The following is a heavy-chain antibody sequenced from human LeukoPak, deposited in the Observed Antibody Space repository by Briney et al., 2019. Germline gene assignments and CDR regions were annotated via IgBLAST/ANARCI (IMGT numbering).Heavy chain of an antibody. CDR2: ISWNSGSI. V-gene: IGHV3-9*03. CDR3: AKDSGSSSWYYFDY. CDR1: GFTFDDYA. D-gene: IGHD6-13*01. Sequence: PGGSLRLSCAASGFTFDDYAMHWVRQAPGKGLEWVSGISWNSGSIGYADSVKGRFTIYRDNAKNSLYLQMNSLRAEDMALYYCAKDSGSSSWYYFDYWGQGTLVTVSS. J-gene: IGHJ4*02.